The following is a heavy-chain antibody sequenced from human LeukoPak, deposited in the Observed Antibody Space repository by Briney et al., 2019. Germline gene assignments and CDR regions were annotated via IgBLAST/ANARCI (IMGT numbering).Heavy chain of an antibody. D-gene: IGHD3-22*01. CDR2: IWFDGSNK. J-gene: IGHJ4*02. CDR1: GFTFSSYG. Sequence: RVLRLSCAASGFTFSSYGMHWVRQAPGKGLEWVAFIWFDGSNKYYADSVKGRFTISRDNSKNTLYLQMNSLRAEDTAVYYCAKLLYYYDSSQPYWGQGTLVTVSS. CDR3: AKLLYYYDSSQPY. V-gene: IGHV3-33*06.